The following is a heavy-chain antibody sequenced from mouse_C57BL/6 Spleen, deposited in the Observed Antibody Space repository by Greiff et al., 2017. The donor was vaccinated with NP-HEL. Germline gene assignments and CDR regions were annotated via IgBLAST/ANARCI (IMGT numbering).Heavy chain of an antibody. V-gene: IGHV1-26*01. CDR3: ACDGYYYAMDY. CDR1: GYTFTDYY. Sequence: VQLQQSGPELVKPGASVKISCKASGYTFTDYYMNWVKQSHGKSLEWIGDMNPNNGGTSYNQKFKGKATLTVDKSSSTAYMELRSLTSEDSAVYYCACDGYYYAMDYWGQGTSVTVSS. D-gene: IGHD2-3*01. CDR2: MNPNNGGT. J-gene: IGHJ4*01.